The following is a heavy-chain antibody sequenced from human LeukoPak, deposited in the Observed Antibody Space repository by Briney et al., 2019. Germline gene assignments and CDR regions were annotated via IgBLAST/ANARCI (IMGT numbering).Heavy chain of an antibody. D-gene: IGHD3-22*01. Sequence: SETLSLTCTLSGGSIRSDYWGWIWQPPGGGLEWTGYIYTSGITNYNPSLKSRVTISVVTTKSQISLKLSSVNAADTAVYYCAGHCYDSSGYYYVCIDYWGQGTLVTVSS. V-gene: IGHV4-4*09. CDR1: GGSIRSDY. CDR2: IYTSGIT. CDR3: AGHCYDSSGYYYVCIDY. J-gene: IGHJ4*02.